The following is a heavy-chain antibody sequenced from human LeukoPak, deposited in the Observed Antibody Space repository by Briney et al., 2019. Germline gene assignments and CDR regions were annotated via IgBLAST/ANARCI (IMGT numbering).Heavy chain of an antibody. D-gene: IGHD6-19*01. Sequence: GGSLRLSCAASGFTFDDYAMPWVRQAPGKGLEWVSGISWNSGSIGYADSVKGRFTISRDNAKNSLYLQMNSLRAEDTALYYCAKDISPGYSSGWYYFDYWGQGTLVTVSS. CDR2: ISWNSGSI. J-gene: IGHJ4*02. CDR3: AKDISPGYSSGWYYFDY. V-gene: IGHV3-9*01. CDR1: GFTFDDYA.